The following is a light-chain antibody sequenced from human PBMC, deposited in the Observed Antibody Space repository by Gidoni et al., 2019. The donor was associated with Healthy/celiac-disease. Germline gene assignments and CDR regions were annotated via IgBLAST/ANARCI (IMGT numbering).Light chain of an antibody. Sequence: EIVLTQSPGTLSLSPGERATLSCRASQSVSSSYLAWYQQKPGQAPRLLIYGASSRATGIPDRFSGSGSGTDFTLTISRLETEDFAVYYCQQYGSSPPLTFXGXTKVEIK. CDR3: QQYGSSPPLT. V-gene: IGKV3-20*01. CDR2: GAS. CDR1: QSVSSSY. J-gene: IGKJ4*01.